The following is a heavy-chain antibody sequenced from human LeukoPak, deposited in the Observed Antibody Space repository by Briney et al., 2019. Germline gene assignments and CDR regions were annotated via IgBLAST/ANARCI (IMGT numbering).Heavy chain of an antibody. CDR3: ARGPQFSGPGWFDP. Sequence: SGGSLRLSCAASGFTFSGYVMTWVRQAPGKGLECVSSITFSSSHIYYADSVKGRFTISRDNTKDSLYLQMNSLRAEDTAIHYCARGPQFSGPGWFDPWGQGTLVTVSS. V-gene: IGHV3-21*01. D-gene: IGHD3-10*01. CDR1: GFTFSGYV. CDR2: ITFSSSHI. J-gene: IGHJ5*02.